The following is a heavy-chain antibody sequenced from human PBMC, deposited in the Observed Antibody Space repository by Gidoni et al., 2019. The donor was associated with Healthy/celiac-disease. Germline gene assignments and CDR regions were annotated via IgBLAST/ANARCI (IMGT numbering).Heavy chain of an antibody. CDR1: GFPLSTSGMC. D-gene: IGHD3-3*01. CDR3: ARILWSGYYTYFDF. CDR2: TDWDNDK. J-gene: IGHJ4*02. V-gene: IGHV2-70*01. Sequence: QVTLRESGPALVKPTQTLTLTCTFSGFPLSTSGMCVSWIRQPPGKALEWLALTDWDNDKYYSTSLKTRLSISKDTSKNQVVLRMTNMDPVDTATYYCARILWSGYYTYFDFWGQGTLVTVSS.